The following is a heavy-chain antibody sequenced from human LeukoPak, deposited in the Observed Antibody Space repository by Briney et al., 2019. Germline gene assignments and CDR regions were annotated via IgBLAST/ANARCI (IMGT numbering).Heavy chain of an antibody. J-gene: IGHJ4*02. V-gene: IGHV3-33*01. Sequence: GRSLRLSCVASGFTFTSSGFYWVRQAPGKGPEWVALIWYDGSKKYYADSVKGRFTISRDNSKNTLYLQMNSLRAEDTALYYCARKHYYDSSGFFPPMDYWGQGTLVTVSS. CDR3: ARKHYYDSSGFFPPMDY. CDR1: GFTFTSSG. CDR2: IWYDGSKK. D-gene: IGHD3-22*01.